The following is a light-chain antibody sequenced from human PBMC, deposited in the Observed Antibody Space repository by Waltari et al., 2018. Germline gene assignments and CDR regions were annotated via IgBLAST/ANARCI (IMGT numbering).Light chain of an antibody. J-gene: IGLJ1*01. V-gene: IGLV1-47*01. CDR1: TRHVGQHH. CDR2: RNS. CDR3: ITWDDSLGGYYV. Sequence: QSVLTQAPSVSGTRGQSVAISCSGATRHVGQHHGYWYQHIPGTAPKLLIYRNSQRPAGVPDRVSASKSDTSASLTISGLRSEDEADYYCITWDDSLGGYYVFGTGTTVTVL.